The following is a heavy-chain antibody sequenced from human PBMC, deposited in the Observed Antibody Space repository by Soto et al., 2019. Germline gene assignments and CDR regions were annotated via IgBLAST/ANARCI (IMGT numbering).Heavy chain of an antibody. CDR3: ARGHSEGSGSFQFDY. J-gene: IGHJ4*02. CDR2: IIPILGIA. V-gene: IGHV1-69*02. D-gene: IGHD3-10*01. Sequence: SVKVSCKASGGTFSSYTISWVRQAPGQGLEWMGRIIPILGIANYAQKFQGRVTITADKSTSTAYMELSSLRSEDTAVYYCARGHSEGSGSFQFDYWGQGTLVTVSS. CDR1: GGTFSSYT.